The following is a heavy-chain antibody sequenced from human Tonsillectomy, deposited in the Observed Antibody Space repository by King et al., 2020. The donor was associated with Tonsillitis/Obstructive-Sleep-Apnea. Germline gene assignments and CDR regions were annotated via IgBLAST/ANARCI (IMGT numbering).Heavy chain of an antibody. D-gene: IGHD2-15*01. CDR2: IYYSGST. Sequence: QLQESGPGLVKPSETLSLTCTVSGGSISSSSYYWGWIRQPPGKGLEWIGSIYYSGSTYYNPFLKSRVTISVDTSKNQFSLKLSSVTAADTAVYYCARHVRYCSGGSCFMTGFDYWGQGTLVTVSS. J-gene: IGHJ4*02. CDR3: ARHVRYCSGGSCFMTGFDY. CDR1: GGSISSSSYY. V-gene: IGHV4-39*01.